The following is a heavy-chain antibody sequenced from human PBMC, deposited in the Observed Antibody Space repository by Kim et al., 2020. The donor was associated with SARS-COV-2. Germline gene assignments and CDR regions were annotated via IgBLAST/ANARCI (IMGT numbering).Heavy chain of an antibody. CDR1: GGSLSSFY. D-gene: IGHD6-6*01. V-gene: IGHV4-59*13. J-gene: IGHJ4*02. Sequence: SETLSLTCTVSGGSLSSFYWSWIRQPPGKGLEWIGYIYSSGSTNYKPSLRSRVTISVDTSKNQFVLKLSSVTAADTAVYYCARDGYSTSGAGGDYFDYWGQGTLVTVSS. CDR2: IYSSGST. CDR3: ARDGYSTSGAGGDYFDY.